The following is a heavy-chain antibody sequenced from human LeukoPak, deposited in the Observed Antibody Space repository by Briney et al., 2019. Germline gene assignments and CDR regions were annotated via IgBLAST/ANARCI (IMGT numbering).Heavy chain of an antibody. CDR1: GFTFSSYA. CDR2: ISGSGGST. D-gene: IGHD5-12*01. J-gene: IGHJ4*02. Sequence: PGGSLRLSCAASGFTFSSYAMSWVRQAPGMGLEWVSAISGSGGSTYYADSVKGRFTISRDNSKNTLYLQMNSLRAEDTAVYYCAKDYQWLRWEKTSYYFDYWGQGTLVTVSS. CDR3: AKDYQWLRWEKTSYYFDY. V-gene: IGHV3-23*01.